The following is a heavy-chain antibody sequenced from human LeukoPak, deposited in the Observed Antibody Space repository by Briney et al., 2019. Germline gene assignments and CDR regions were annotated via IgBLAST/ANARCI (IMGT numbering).Heavy chain of an antibody. J-gene: IGHJ4*02. CDR1: GFTLSTYG. D-gene: IGHD7-27*01. CDR3: TREGQTGDLDY. CDR2: IYSGGST. V-gene: IGHV3-53*01. Sequence: GRSLRLSCAASGFTLSTYGMHWVRQAPGKGLEWVSVIYSGGSTYYADSVKGRFTISRDNSKNTLYLQMNSLRAEDTAVYYCTREGQTGDLDYWGQGTLVTASS.